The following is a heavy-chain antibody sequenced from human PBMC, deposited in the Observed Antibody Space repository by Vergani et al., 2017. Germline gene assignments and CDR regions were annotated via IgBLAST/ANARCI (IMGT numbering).Heavy chain of an antibody. V-gene: IGHV1-69*12. CDR3: ARGGRLRLNNYFDP. J-gene: IGHJ5*02. CDR1: GGTFSSYG. CDR2: IIPIFGSA. Sequence: QVQLVQSGAEVKKPGSSVKVSCKASGGTFSSYGISWVRQAPGQGLEWMGGIIPIFGSANYAQKLQGRVTITADESTRTAYMELSSLRSEDTAVYYCARGGRLRLNNYFDPWGQGTLVTVSS. D-gene: IGHD5-12*01.